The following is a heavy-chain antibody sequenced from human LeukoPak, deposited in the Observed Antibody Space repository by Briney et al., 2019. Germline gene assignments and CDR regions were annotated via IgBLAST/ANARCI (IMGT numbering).Heavy chain of an antibody. CDR2: IYHSGST. J-gene: IGHJ4*02. CDR3: ARLYYSYGIMDFDY. D-gene: IGHD5-18*01. V-gene: IGHV4-38-2*01. Sequence: PSETLSLTCAVSGYSISSGYYWGWIRQPPGKGLEWIGSIYHSGSTYYNPSLKSRVTISVDTSKNQFSLKLSSVTAADTAVYYCARLYYSYGIMDFDYWGQRTLVTVSS. CDR1: GYSISSGYY.